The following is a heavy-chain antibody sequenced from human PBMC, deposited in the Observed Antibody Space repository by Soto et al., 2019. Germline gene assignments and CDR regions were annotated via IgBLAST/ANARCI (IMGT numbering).Heavy chain of an antibody. CDR2: ISSSSSTI. CDR1: GFTFSSYS. CDR3: ARVYSYDILTTPFDY. D-gene: IGHD3-9*01. Sequence: GGSLRLSCAASGFTFSSYSMNWVRQAPGKGLEWVSYISSSSSTIYYADSVKGRFTISRDNAKNSLYLQMNSLRDEDTAVYYCARVYSYDILTTPFDYWGQGTLVTVSS. J-gene: IGHJ4*02. V-gene: IGHV3-48*02.